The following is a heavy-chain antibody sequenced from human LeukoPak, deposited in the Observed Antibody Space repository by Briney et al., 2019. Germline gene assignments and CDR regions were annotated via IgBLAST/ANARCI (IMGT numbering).Heavy chain of an antibody. CDR3: ARAATYYDYVWGSPINWFDP. J-gene: IGHJ5*02. D-gene: IGHD3-16*01. CDR1: GYTFTSYY. V-gene: IGHV1-69*13. CDR2: IIPIFGTA. Sequence: LGASVKVSCKASGYTFTSYYMHWVRQAPGQGLEWMGGIIPIFGTANYAQKFQGRVTITADESTSTAYMELSSLRSEDTAVYYCARAATYYDYVWGSPINWFDPWGQGTLVTVSS.